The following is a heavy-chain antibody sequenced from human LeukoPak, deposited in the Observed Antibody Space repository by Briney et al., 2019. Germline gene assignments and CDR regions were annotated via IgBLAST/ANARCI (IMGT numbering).Heavy chain of an antibody. CDR3: ARSPLAGTRGAFDI. J-gene: IGHJ3*02. V-gene: IGHV3-13*04. D-gene: IGHD6-19*01. CDR2: IGTAGDT. CDR1: GFTFSSYD. Sequence: GGSLRLSCAASGFTFSSYDMHWVSQATGKGLEWVSAIGTAGDTYYPGSVKGRFTISRENAKNSLYLQMNSLRAGDTAVYYCARSPLAGTRGAFDIWGQGTMVTVSS.